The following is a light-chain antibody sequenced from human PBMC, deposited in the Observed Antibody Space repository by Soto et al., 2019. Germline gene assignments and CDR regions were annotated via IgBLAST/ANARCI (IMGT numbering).Light chain of an antibody. Sequence: QSALTQPASVSGSPGQSITISCTGTSSDVGSYNLVSWYQQHPGKAPKLMIYEVSKRPSGVSNRFSGSKSGNTASLTISGLQDEDEADYYCCSYAGSSTFAVFGTGTKLTVL. J-gene: IGLJ1*01. CDR3: CSYAGSSTFAV. CDR1: SSDVGSYNL. V-gene: IGLV2-23*02. CDR2: EVS.